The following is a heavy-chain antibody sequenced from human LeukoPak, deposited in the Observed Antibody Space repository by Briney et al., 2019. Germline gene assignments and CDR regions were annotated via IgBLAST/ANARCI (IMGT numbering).Heavy chain of an antibody. CDR1: GYTFTGYY. CDR3: ATDGREGATDFDY. J-gene: IGHJ4*02. V-gene: IGHV1-2*06. Sequence: ASVKVSCKASGYTFTGYYMHWVRQAPGQGLEWMGRINPNSGGTNYAQKFQGRVTMTRDTSISTAYMELSRLRSDDTAVYYCATDGREGATDFDYWGQGTLVTVSS. D-gene: IGHD1-26*01. CDR2: INPNSGGT.